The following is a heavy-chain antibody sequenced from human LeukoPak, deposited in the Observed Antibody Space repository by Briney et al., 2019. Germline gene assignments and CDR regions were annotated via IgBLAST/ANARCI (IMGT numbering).Heavy chain of an antibody. D-gene: IGHD2-15*01. J-gene: IGHJ6*02. CDR1: GYTFTGYY. V-gene: IGHV1-2*02. Sequence: ASVKVSCKASGYTFTGYYMHWVRQAPGQGLEWMGWINPNSGGTNYAQKFQGRVTMTRDTSISTAYMELSRLRSDDTAVYYCARVPRCGSGGSCPFQTYYYYGMDVWAKGPRSPSP. CDR3: ARVPRCGSGGSCPFQTYYYYGMDV. CDR2: INPNSGGT.